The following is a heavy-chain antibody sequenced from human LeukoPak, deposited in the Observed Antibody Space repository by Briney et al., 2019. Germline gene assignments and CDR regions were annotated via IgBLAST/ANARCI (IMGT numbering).Heavy chain of an antibody. J-gene: IGHJ6*03. CDR2: IIPIFGTA. Sequence: SVKVSCKASGYTFTGYYMHWVRQAPGQGLEWMGGIIPIFGTANYAQKFQGRVTITADKSTSTAYMELSSLRSEDTAVYYCARVEPYGSGSYYYYYYMDVWGKGTTVTVSS. V-gene: IGHV1-69*06. D-gene: IGHD3-10*01. CDR3: ARVEPYGSGSYYYYYYMDV. CDR1: GYTFTGYY.